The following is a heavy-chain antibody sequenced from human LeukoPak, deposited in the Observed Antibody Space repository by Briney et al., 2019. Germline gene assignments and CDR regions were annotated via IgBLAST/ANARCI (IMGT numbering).Heavy chain of an antibody. J-gene: IGHJ6*02. V-gene: IGHV1-69*13. CDR1: GGTFSSYA. D-gene: IGHD3-16*01. CDR2: IIPIFGTA. Sequence: ASVKVSCKASGGTFSSYAISWVRQVPGQGLEWMGGIIPIFGTANYAQKFQGRVTITADESTSTAYMELSSLRSEDTAVYYCARGEAPGTVFGGMAVWGLGTAVTVSS. CDR3: ARGEAPGTVFGGMAV.